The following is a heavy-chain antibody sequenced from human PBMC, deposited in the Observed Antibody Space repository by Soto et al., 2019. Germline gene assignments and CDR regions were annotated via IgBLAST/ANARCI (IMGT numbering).Heavy chain of an antibody. CDR1: GFTFSSYA. D-gene: IGHD3-10*01. J-gene: IGHJ4*02. V-gene: IGHV3-23*01. Sequence: GGSLRLSCAASGFTFSSYAMSWVRQAPGKGLEWVSAISGSGVNTYYADSVKGRFTISRDSPKNTLYLQMNSLRAEDTAVYYCAKDHRSSGSGSYSEFDYWGQGTLVTVSS. CDR3: AKDHRSSGSGSYSEFDY. CDR2: ISGSGVNT.